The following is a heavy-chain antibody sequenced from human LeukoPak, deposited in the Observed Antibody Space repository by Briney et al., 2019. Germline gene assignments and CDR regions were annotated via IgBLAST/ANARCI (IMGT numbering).Heavy chain of an antibody. J-gene: IGHJ4*02. Sequence: GGSLRLSCAASGFTFSSYAMHWVRQAPGKGLEWVAVISYDGSNKYYAVSVKGRFTISRDNSKNTLYLQMNSLRAEDTAVYYCARDYSGRYYFDYWGQGTLVTVSS. V-gene: IGHV3-30-3*01. CDR2: ISYDGSNK. CDR1: GFTFSSYA. CDR3: ARDYSGRYYFDY. D-gene: IGHD4-11*01.